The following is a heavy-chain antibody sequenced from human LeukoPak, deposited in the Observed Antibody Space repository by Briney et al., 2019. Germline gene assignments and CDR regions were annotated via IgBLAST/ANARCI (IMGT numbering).Heavy chain of an antibody. Sequence: SETLSLTCTVSGGSISTYYWSRIRQPPGKGLEWIGYIYYSGSTNYNPSLKSRVTISVDTSKNQFSLKLSSVTAADTAVYYCARDGGSGEFDYWGQGTLVTVSS. D-gene: IGHD3-16*01. CDR2: IYYSGST. CDR1: GGSISTYY. CDR3: ARDGGSGEFDY. J-gene: IGHJ4*02. V-gene: IGHV4-59*01.